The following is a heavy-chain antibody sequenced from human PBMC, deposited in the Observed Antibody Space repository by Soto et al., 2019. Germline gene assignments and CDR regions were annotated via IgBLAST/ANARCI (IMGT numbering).Heavy chain of an antibody. CDR1: GFTCGGSG. Sequence: GGSIRVSSGAAGFTCGGSGMHWVRQASGKGLEWVGRIRSKANSYATAYAASVKGRFTISRDDSKNTAYLQMNSLKTEDTAVYYCTSLGGWYVDYWGQGTLVTVSS. D-gene: IGHD6-19*01. CDR3: TSLGGWYVDY. J-gene: IGHJ4*02. V-gene: IGHV3-73*01. CDR2: IRSKANSYAT.